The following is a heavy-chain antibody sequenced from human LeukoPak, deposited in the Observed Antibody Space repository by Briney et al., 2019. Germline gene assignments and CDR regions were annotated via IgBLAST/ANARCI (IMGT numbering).Heavy chain of an antibody. J-gene: IGHJ4*02. CDR1: GFTFSRLP. D-gene: IGHD3-22*01. CDR2: LSDSGAGK. V-gene: IGHV3-23*01. Sequence: GGSLRLSCAASGFTFSRLPMSWVRQAPGKGLEWVSSLSDSGAGKVYADSVKGRFTISRDNSKNTLYLQTNSLRAEDTAVYYCASGARSTSGFPDWGQGTLVTVSS. CDR3: ASGARSTSGFPD.